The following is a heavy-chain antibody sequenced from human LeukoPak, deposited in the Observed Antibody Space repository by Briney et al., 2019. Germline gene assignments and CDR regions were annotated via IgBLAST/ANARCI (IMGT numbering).Heavy chain of an antibody. V-gene: IGHV1-2*02. CDR1: GYPFTGYY. CDR3: ARDRDYYGSGSYLWAVIAIPSLWFDP. D-gene: IGHD3-10*01. CDR2: INPNSGAT. J-gene: IGHJ5*02. Sequence: ASVKVSCKASGYPFTGYYLHWVRQAPGQGPEWMGWINPNSGATNCARKFQGRVTLTRDTSISTAYMELSSLRSEDTAVYYCARDRDYYGSGSYLWAVIAIPSLWFDPWGQGTLVTVSS.